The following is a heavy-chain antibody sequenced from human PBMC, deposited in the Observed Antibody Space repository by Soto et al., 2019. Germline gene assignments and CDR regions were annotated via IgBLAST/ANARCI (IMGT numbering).Heavy chain of an antibody. V-gene: IGHV4-30-2*01. CDR3: ARGGGSYFLFDY. Sequence: SETLSLTCAFSVGSISSGGYSWSWIRQPPGKGLEWIGYIYHSGSTYYNPSLKSRVTISVDRSKNQFSLKLSSVTAADTAVYYCARGGGSYFLFDYWGQGTMVTVSS. J-gene: IGHJ4*02. CDR1: VGSISSGGYS. D-gene: IGHD1-26*01. CDR2: IYHSGST.